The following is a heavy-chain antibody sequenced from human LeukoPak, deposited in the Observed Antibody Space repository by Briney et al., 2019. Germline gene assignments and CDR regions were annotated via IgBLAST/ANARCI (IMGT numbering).Heavy chain of an antibody. V-gene: IGHV4-4*07. J-gene: IGHJ5*02. Sequence: SETLSLTCTVSGGSISSYYWSWIRQPAGKGLEWIGRIYTSGSTNYNPSLKSRVTMSVDTSKNQFSLKLSSVTAADTAVYYCARDPAGDCSGGSCYSWVDWFDPWGQGTLVTVSS. CDR2: IYTSGST. D-gene: IGHD2-15*01. CDR3: ARDPAGDCSGGSCYSWVDWFDP. CDR1: GGSISSYY.